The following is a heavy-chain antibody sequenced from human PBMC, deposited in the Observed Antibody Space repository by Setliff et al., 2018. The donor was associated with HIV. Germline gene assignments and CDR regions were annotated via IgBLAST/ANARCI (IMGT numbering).Heavy chain of an antibody. CDR2: IYHSGSA. J-gene: IGHJ6*03. CDR3: AREQWLDPPGYYYMDV. Sequence: SETLSLTCTVSGDSISSGDYFWSWIRQPPGKGLEWIAYIYHSGSAYYNPSLKSRVTMSVDTSKNQFSLHLTSVTAADTAVYYCAREQWLDPPGYYYMDVWAKGTTVTVSS. CDR1: GDSISSGDYF. D-gene: IGHD6-19*01. V-gene: IGHV4-30-4*08.